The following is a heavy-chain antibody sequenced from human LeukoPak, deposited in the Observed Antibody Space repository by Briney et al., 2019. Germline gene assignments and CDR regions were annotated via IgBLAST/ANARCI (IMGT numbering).Heavy chain of an antibody. V-gene: IGHV3-7*01. CDR2: IKQDGSEK. CDR3: ARSHPGYYDSTGWY. J-gene: IGHJ4*02. D-gene: IGHD3-22*01. Sequence: GGSLRLSCAASGFTFSSYWMSWVRQAPGKGLEWVANIKQDGSEKYYVDSVKGRFTISRDNAKNSLYLQMNSLRAEDTAVYYCARSHPGYYDSTGWYWGQGTLVTVSS. CDR1: GFTFSSYW.